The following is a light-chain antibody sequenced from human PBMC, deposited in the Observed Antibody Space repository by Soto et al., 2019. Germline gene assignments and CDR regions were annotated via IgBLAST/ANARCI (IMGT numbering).Light chain of an antibody. Sequence: QSVLTQPPSASGSPGQSVTISCTGTKSDIGVYDFVSWYQHHPGKAPRLIIYEVVQRPSGVPDRFSGSKSGNTASLTVSGLEDADEADYYCKAYARTNTYVVGSGTKVT. CDR2: EVV. V-gene: IGLV2-8*01. J-gene: IGLJ1*01. CDR3: KAYARTNTYV. CDR1: KSDIGVYDF.